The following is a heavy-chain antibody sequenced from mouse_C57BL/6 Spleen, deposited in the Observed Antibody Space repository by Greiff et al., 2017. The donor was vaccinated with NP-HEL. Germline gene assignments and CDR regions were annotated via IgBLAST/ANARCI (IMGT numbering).Heavy chain of an antibody. J-gene: IGHJ3*01. CDR3: ARGLGSSLVWFAY. CDR1: GYTFTSYW. Sequence: QVQLQQPGAELVKPGASVKMSCKASGYTFTSYWITWVKQRPGQGLEWIGDIYPGSGSTNYNVKFKSKATLTVDTSSSTAYMQLSSLTSEDSAVYYCARGLGSSLVWFAYWGQGTLVTVSA. V-gene: IGHV1-55*01. CDR2: IYPGSGST. D-gene: IGHD1-1*01.